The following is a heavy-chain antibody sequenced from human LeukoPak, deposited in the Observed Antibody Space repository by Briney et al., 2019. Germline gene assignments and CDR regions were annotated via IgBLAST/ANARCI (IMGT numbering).Heavy chain of an antibody. CDR2: IYHSGST. CDR3: ARERGDYYGSGSYYNVIDY. J-gene: IGHJ4*02. V-gene: IGHV4-30-2*01. Sequence: PSETLSLTCTVSGGSISSGGYYWSWIRQPPGKGLEWIGYIYHSGSTYYNPSLKSRVTISVDTSKKQFSLKLSSVTAADTAVYCCARERGDYYGSGSYYNVIDYWGQGTLVTVSS. D-gene: IGHD3-10*01. CDR1: GGSISSGGYY.